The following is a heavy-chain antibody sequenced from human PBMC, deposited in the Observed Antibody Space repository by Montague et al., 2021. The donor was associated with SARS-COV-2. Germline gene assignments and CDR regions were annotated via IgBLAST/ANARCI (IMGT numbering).Heavy chain of an antibody. CDR1: GESISGFY. CDR3: ARGVVAAPTVFDY. D-gene: IGHD2-15*01. Sequence: SETLSLTCTVYGESISGFYWNWIRQPAGKGLEWIGRIYPTGGTNSNPSLKSRVTMSVDTSKNEISLRLNSVTAADTAVYYCARGVVAAPTVFDYWGRGTLVTVSS. V-gene: IGHV4-4*07. J-gene: IGHJ4*02. CDR2: IYPTGGT.